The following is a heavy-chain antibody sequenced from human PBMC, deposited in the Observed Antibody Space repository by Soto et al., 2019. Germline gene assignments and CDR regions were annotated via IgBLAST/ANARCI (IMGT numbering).Heavy chain of an antibody. CDR2: IGGSGGNT. Sequence: GGSLRLSCAASGFTFSSSAMSWVRQAPGKGLEWVSAIGGSGGNTYYADSVKGRFTISRDNSKNTLYLQMNSLRAEDTAVYYCAKGTDNYDSGRYYYNAFDIWGQGTKVTVS. V-gene: IGHV3-23*01. J-gene: IGHJ3*02. CDR1: GFTFSSSA. D-gene: IGHD3-22*01. CDR3: AKGTDNYDSGRYYYNAFDI.